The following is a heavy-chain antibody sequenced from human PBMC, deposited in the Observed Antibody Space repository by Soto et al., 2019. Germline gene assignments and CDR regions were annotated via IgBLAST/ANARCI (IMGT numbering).Heavy chain of an antibody. CDR2: ISWDGRST. D-gene: IGHD4-4*01. CDR3: GRDGSVTDYTYLDY. V-gene: IGHV3-43*01. J-gene: IGHJ4*02. Sequence: XXSLRLSFAASGFTFDDYSIHWVLQAPGKGLEWVSLISWDGRSTYYADSVKGRFTTSRDNTKNSLYLQMNSLTTEDTAFYYCGRDGSVTDYTYLDYWGQGALVTVSS. CDR1: GFTFDDYS.